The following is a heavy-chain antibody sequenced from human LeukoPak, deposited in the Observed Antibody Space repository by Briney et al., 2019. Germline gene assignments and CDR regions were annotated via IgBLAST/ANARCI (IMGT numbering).Heavy chain of an antibody. J-gene: IGHJ3*02. V-gene: IGHV5-51*01. CDR1: GYSFTSYW. CDR3: ARQVGIPAVRGPFDI. CDR2: IYPGDSDT. Sequence: GESLKISCKGSGYSFTSYWIGWVRQMPGKGLEWMGIIYPGDSDTRYSPSFQGQVTISADRSISTAYLQWSSLKASDTVMDYCARQVGIPAVRGPFDIWGQGTMVTVSS. D-gene: IGHD6-25*01.